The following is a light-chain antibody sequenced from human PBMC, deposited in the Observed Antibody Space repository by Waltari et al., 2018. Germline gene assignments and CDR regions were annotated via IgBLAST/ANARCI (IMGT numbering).Light chain of an antibody. J-gene: IGLJ3*02. Sequence: QSALTQPASVSGSPGQSITISYTGTSSDVGSYNLVSWYQQHPGKAPKLVIYEGSKRLSGVSNRFSDSKAGTTASLTISGLQAEDEADYYCCSYAGSSTSWVFGGGTKLTVL. CDR2: EGS. V-gene: IGLV2-23*01. CDR1: SSDVGSYNL. CDR3: CSYAGSSTSWV.